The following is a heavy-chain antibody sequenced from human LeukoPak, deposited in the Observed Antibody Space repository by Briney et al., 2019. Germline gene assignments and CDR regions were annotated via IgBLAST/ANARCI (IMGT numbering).Heavy chain of an antibody. V-gene: IGHV3-7*03. CDR2: IKPDGSEK. CDR1: GFTFSSHW. Sequence: QPGGSLRLSCAGSGFTFSSHWMHWVRQAPGKGLEWVANIKPDGSEKYYLDSVKGRFTISRDNAKNSLYLQMNSLRAEDTAVYYCARGLDVWGQGTSVTVSS. CDR3: ARGLDV. J-gene: IGHJ6*02.